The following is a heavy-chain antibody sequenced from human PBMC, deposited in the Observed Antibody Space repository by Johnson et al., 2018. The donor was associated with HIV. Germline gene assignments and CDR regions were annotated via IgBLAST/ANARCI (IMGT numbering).Heavy chain of an antibody. CDR3: AKVLNPDNWNPDAFDI. J-gene: IGHJ3*02. CDR1: GFTFSSYA. D-gene: IGHD1-20*01. V-gene: IGHV3-23*04. Sequence: VQLVESGGGLVQPGGSLRLSCAASGFTFSSYAMSWVRQAPGKGLEWVSAISGSGGSTYYADSVKGRFTISRDNSKNTLYLQMNSLRAEDTAVYYCAKVLNPDNWNPDAFDIWGQVTMVTVSS. CDR2: ISGSGGST.